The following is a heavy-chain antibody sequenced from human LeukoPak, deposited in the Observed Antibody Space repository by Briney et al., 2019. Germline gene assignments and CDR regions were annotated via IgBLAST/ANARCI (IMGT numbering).Heavy chain of an antibody. V-gene: IGHV4-34*01. CDR1: GGSFSGYY. Sequence: SETLSLTCAVYGGSFSGYYWSWIRQPPGKGLEWIGEINHSGSTNYNPSLKSRVTISVDTSKNQISLKLTSVTAADTAVYYCAREREPHGAGTYFDYWGQGTLVTISS. CDR2: INHSGST. D-gene: IGHD3-10*01. CDR3: AREREPHGAGTYFDY. J-gene: IGHJ4*02.